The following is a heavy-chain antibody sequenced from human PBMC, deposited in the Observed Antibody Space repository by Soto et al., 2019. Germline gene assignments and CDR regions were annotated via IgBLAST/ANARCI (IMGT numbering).Heavy chain of an antibody. J-gene: IGHJ4*02. D-gene: IGHD6-13*01. CDR1: GGTFSSYA. CDR3: ARQPGIAAAADEGGDY. V-gene: IGHV1-69*06. CDR2: IIPIFGTA. Sequence: SVKVSCKASGGTFSSYAISWVRQAPGQGLEWMGGIIPIFGTANYAQKFQGRVTITADKSTSTAYMELSSLRSEDTAVYYCARQPGIAAAADEGGDYWGQGTLVTVSS.